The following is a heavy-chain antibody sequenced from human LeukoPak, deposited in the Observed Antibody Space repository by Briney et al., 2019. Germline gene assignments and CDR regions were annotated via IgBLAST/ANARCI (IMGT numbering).Heavy chain of an antibody. Sequence: SETLSLTCTVSGVSISSYYWSWIRQPPGKGLEWIGYIYYTGSTNYNPSLKSRVTISVDTSKNHFSLKLSSVTAADTAVYYCYLREQVSTHSWGQGTLVTVSS. J-gene: IGHJ4*02. CDR3: YLREQVSTHS. CDR2: IYYTGST. CDR1: GVSISSYY. D-gene: IGHD1/OR15-1a*01. V-gene: IGHV4-59*01.